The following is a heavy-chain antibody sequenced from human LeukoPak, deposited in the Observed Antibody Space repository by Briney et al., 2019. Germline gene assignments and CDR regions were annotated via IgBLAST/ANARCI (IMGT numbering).Heavy chain of an antibody. CDR1: GGSISSFY. Sequence: KSSETLSLTCTVSGGSISSFYWSWIPQPPGKGLEWLGYIYYTGSTDYSPSLKSRVTMSVDTSKNQVSLKLYSVTAADTAMYYCARDSGSYSFFDYWGQGVLVTVSS. CDR3: ARDSGSYSFFDY. D-gene: IGHD1-26*01. V-gene: IGHV4-59*01. J-gene: IGHJ4*02. CDR2: IYYTGST.